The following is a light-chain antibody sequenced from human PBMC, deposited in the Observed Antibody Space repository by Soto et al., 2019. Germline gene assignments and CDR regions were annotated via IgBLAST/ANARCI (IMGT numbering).Light chain of an antibody. CDR1: QRISGW. Sequence: DIQMTQSPSTLSASVGDRVTITCRASQRISGWLAWYQQKPGKAPKILIYDASNLERGLPSRFSGSGSGTEFTLTISSLQPEDFATYYCHRYGSFMWSFGQRAKVNIK. CDR2: DAS. CDR3: HRYGSFMWS. V-gene: IGKV1-5*01. J-gene: IGKJ1*01.